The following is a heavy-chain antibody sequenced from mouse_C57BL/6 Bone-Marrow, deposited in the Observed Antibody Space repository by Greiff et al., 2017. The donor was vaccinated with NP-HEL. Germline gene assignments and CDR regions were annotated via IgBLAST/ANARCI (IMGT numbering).Heavy chain of an antibody. CDR3: ARPYSNFFAY. CDR2: IDPSDSYT. CDR1: GYTFTSYW. J-gene: IGHJ3*01. D-gene: IGHD2-5*01. Sequence: QVQLQQPGAELVRPGTSVKLSCKASGYTFTSYWMHWVKQRPGQGLEWIGVIDPSDSYTNYNQKFKGKATLTVDTSSSTAYMQLSSLTSEDSAVYYCARPYSNFFAYWGQGTLVTVSA. V-gene: IGHV1-59*01.